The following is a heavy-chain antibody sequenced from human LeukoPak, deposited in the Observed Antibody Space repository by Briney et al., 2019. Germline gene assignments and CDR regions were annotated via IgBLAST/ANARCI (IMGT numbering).Heavy chain of an antibody. V-gene: IGHV3-53*01. J-gene: IGHJ4*02. Sequence: GGSLRLSCAASGFTVSSNYMSWVRQAPGKGLEWVSVIYSGGSTYYADSAKGRFTISRDNSKNTLYLQMNSLRAEDTAVYYCARLDDSSSSSTLVDYWGQGTQVTVSS. CDR2: IYSGGST. CDR3: ARLDDSSSSSTLVDY. D-gene: IGHD6-6*01. CDR1: GFTVSSNY.